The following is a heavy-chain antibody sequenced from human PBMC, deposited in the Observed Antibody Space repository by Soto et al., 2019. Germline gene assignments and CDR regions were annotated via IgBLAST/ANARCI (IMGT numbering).Heavy chain of an antibody. D-gene: IGHD2-15*01. V-gene: IGHV2-5*02. Sequence: QITLKESGPTLVKPTQTLTLTCTFSGFSLSTSGVGVGWIRQPPGKALEWLALIYWDDDKRYSPSLKSRLTITKXLSXNXEVLTMTNMDPVDTATYYCAHRQACSGGSCYYYFDYWGQGTLVTVSS. CDR2: IYWDDDK. J-gene: IGHJ4*02. CDR1: GFSLSTSGVG. CDR3: AHRQACSGGSCYYYFDY.